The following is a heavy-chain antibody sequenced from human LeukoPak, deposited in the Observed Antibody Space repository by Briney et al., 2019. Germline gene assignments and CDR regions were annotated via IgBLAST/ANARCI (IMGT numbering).Heavy chain of an antibody. CDR3: ARAKFGFGEALDY. CDR2: IRSKPNSYAT. V-gene: IGHV3-73*01. Sequence: GGSLRLSCAASGFTFSDSIVHWVRQASGEGLEWVGRIRSKPNSYATAYAASVKGRFTISRDDSKNTAYLFMDSLKTEDTAAYYCARAKFGFGEALDYWGQGTLVIVSS. CDR1: GFTFSDSI. D-gene: IGHD3-10*01. J-gene: IGHJ4*02.